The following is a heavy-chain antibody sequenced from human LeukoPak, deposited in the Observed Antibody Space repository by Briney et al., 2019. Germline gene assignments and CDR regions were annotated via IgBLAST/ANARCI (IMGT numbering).Heavy chain of an antibody. D-gene: IGHD7-27*01. V-gene: IGHV3-23*01. J-gene: IGHJ6*03. CDR2: VNGRGATT. Sequence: GGSLRLSCAASGFASGFTFSDYAVSWVRQAPGKGPEWVASVNGRGATTYYADSVRGRFTISRDNSKNTVYLQMISLGADDTAVYFCATAPATGEGYYFYYMDVWGKGTTVTVSS. CDR1: GFTFSDYA. CDR3: ATAPATGEGYYFYYMDV.